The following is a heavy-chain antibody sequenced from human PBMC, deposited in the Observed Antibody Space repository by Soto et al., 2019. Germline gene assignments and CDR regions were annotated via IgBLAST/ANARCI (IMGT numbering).Heavy chain of an antibody. CDR2: IIPIFGTA. CDR1: GGTFSSYA. V-gene: IGHV1-69*01. J-gene: IGHJ4*02. CDR3: ASAPGRYYDSSGYYLDY. D-gene: IGHD3-22*01. Sequence: QVQLVQSGAEVKKPGSSVKVSCKASGGTFSSYAISCVRQAPGQGLEWMGGIIPIFGTANYAQKFQGRVTITADESTSTAYMELSSLRSEDTAVYYCASAPGRYYDSSGYYLDYWGQGTLVTVSS.